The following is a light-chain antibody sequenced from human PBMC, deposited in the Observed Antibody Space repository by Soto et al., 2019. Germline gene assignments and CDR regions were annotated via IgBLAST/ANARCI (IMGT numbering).Light chain of an antibody. CDR2: GAS. J-gene: IGKJ5*01. V-gene: IGKV1-39*01. Sequence: DIQMTQSPYSLSASVGDRVTITCRASQSLTNYLNWYQQKPWKAPEVLIYGASSLQSGVPSRFSGSGSGTDFTLTISRLQPEDFATYYCQHSHSTPIPFGQGARLEIK. CDR3: QHSHSTPIP. CDR1: QSLTNY.